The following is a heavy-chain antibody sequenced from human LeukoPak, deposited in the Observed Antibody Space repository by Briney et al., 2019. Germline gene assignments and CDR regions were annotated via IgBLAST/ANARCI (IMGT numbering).Heavy chain of an antibody. J-gene: IGHJ4*02. CDR3: AKNGKYYDILTGYLYYFDY. Sequence: PGGSLRLSCAASGFTFSSYAMSWVRQAPGKGLEWVSAISGSGGSTYYADSVKGRFTISRDNSKSTLYLQMNSLRAEDTAVYYCAKNGKYYDILTGYLYYFDYRGQGTLVTVSS. V-gene: IGHV3-23*01. D-gene: IGHD3-9*01. CDR2: ISGSGGST. CDR1: GFTFSSYA.